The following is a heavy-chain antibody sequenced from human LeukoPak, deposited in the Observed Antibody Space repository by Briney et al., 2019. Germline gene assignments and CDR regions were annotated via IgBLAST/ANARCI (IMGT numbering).Heavy chain of an antibody. D-gene: IGHD5-24*01. Sequence: PSQTLSLTCAAYGGSFSGSYWSWIRHPPWKTPDWIGEITHSGSTNYNPSLKRRATISVDTYKHQFLLTLSSVTAPATAVYYCARGFLGWLQLNFDYWGQGTLVTVSS. J-gene: IGHJ4*02. CDR3: ARGFLGWLQLNFDY. V-gene: IGHV4-34*01. CDR1: GGSFSGSY. CDR2: ITHSGST.